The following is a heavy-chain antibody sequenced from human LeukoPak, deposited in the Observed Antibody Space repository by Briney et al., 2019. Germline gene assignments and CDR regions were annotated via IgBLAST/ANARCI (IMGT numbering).Heavy chain of an antibody. D-gene: IGHD3-22*01. J-gene: IGHJ5*02. V-gene: IGHV1-2*02. Sequence: GASVKVSCKASGYTFTGFYIHWVRQAPGQGLEWMGCINPNSGDTNYAQKFQGRVTVTSDTSISTAYMELNRLTSDDTAMYYCARGGYFHNSGQFDPWGQETLVTVSS. CDR3: ARGGYFHNSGQFDP. CDR2: INPNSGDT. CDR1: GYTFTGFY.